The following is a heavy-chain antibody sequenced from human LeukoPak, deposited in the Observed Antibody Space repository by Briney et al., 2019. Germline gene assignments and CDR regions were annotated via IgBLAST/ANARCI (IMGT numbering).Heavy chain of an antibody. V-gene: IGHV3-48*01. J-gene: IGHJ4*02. Sequence: GGSLRLSCAASGFSFSTYTMNWVHQAPGKRLEWISYISSSDDTMYYADSVKGRFTISRDNAENSLYLQMNSLRAEDTAVYYCARGVNNWKYFDFWGQGILVTVSS. CDR3: ARGVNNWKYFDF. D-gene: IGHD1-20*01. CDR2: ISSSDDTM. CDR1: GFSFSTYT.